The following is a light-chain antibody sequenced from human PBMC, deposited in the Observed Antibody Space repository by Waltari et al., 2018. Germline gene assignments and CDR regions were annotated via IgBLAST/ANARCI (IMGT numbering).Light chain of an antibody. Sequence: QSALTQPASVSGSPGQSITISCTGTSSDAGGYNYVSWYQQHPGKAPKLMIYEVSNRPSGVSNRFSGSTSGNTASLTISGLQAEDEADYYCSSYTSSSTYVFGTGTKVTVL. V-gene: IGLV2-14*01. CDR1: SSDAGGYNY. J-gene: IGLJ1*01. CDR2: EVS. CDR3: SSYTSSSTYV.